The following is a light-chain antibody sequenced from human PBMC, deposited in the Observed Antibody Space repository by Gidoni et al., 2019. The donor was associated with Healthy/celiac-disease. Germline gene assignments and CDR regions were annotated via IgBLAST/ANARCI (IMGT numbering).Light chain of an antibody. CDR2: DVS. V-gene: IGLV2-11*01. CDR3: CSYAGSYTYVV. Sequence: QSALPQPRSMSGSPGPSVTISCTGTSSDVGGYNYVSWYQQHPGKAPKLMIYDVSKRPSGVPDRFSGSKSGNTASLTISGLQAEDEADYYCCSYAGSYTYVVFGGGTKLTVL. J-gene: IGLJ2*01. CDR1: SSDVGGYNY.